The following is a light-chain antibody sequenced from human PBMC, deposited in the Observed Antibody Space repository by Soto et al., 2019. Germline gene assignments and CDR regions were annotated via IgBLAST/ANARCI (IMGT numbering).Light chain of an antibody. CDR1: SSDVGSYNL. V-gene: IGLV2-23*02. J-gene: IGLJ1*01. CDR2: EVS. Sequence: QSVLAQPASVSGSPGQSITISCTGTSSDVGSYNLVSWYQQHPGKAPKLMIYEVSKRPSGVYNRFSGSKSGNTASLTISGLQAEDEADYYCCSYAGSSTPHYVFGTGTKVTVL. CDR3: CSYAGSSTPHYV.